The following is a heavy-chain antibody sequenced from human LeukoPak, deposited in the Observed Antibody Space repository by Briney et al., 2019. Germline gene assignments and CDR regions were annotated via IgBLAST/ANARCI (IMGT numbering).Heavy chain of an antibody. Sequence: SETLSLTCAVSGGSISSGGYSWSWIRQPPGKGLEWIGYIYHSGSTYYNPSLKSRVTISVDRSKNQFSLKLSSVTAADTAVYYCARGGGYYDSSGYYYESRFDPWGQGTLVTVSS. CDR2: IYHSGST. CDR1: GGSISSGGYS. CDR3: ARGGGYYDSSGYYYESRFDP. D-gene: IGHD3-22*01. V-gene: IGHV4-30-2*01. J-gene: IGHJ5*02.